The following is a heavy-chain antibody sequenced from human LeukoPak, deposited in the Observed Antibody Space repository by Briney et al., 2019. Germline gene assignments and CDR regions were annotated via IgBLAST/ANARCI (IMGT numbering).Heavy chain of an antibody. CDR1: GGSIRNDY. CDR2: INYSGST. J-gene: IGHJ5*02. Sequence: SETLSLTCAVSGGSIRNDYWSWIRQPPGKGLEWIAYINYSGSTNYNPSLESRVTISVDTSKNLISLKFTSVTAADTAVYYCARHRPGERRFDPWGQGTLVTVSS. D-gene: IGHD3-16*01. V-gene: IGHV4-59*08. CDR3: ARHRPGERRFDP.